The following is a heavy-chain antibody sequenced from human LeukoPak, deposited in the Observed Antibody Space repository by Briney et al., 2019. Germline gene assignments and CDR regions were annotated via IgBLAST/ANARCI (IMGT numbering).Heavy chain of an antibody. CDR1: GFTFSSYS. CDR3: ARAYLPEAAAAY. Sequence: GGSLRLSCAASGFTFSSYSMNWVRQAPGKGLEWVSSISSSSSYIYYADSVKGRFTISRDNAKNSLYLQMNSLRAEDTAVYYCARAYLPEAAAAYWGQGTLVAVSS. V-gene: IGHV3-21*01. CDR2: ISSSSSYI. J-gene: IGHJ4*02. D-gene: IGHD6-13*01.